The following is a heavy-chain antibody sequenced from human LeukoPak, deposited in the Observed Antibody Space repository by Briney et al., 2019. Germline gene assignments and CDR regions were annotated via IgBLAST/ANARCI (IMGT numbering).Heavy chain of an antibody. CDR1: GGSISSSNYY. Sequence: SETLPLTCTVSGGSISSSNYYWGWIRQSPGKGLEWIGSTGSTYYNPSLKSRVTLSVDTSKNQFSLKLSSVTAADTAVYYCARILGMATSYFDYWGQGTLVTVSS. CDR3: ARILGMATSYFDY. CDR2: TGST. V-gene: IGHV4-39*01. J-gene: IGHJ4*02. D-gene: IGHD5-24*01.